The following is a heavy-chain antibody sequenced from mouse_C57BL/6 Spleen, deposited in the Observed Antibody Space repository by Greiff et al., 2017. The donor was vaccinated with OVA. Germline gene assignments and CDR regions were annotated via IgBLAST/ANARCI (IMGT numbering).Heavy chain of an antibody. Sequence: QVHVKQPGTELVKPGASVKLSCKASGYTFTSYWMHWVKQRPGQGLEWIGNINPSNGGTNYNEKFKSKATLTVDKSSSTAYMQLSSLTSEDSAVYYCARDDGYYGYFDVWGTGTTVTVSS. CDR2: INPSNGGT. V-gene: IGHV1-53*01. J-gene: IGHJ1*03. CDR3: ARDDGYYGYFDV. CDR1: GYTFTSYW. D-gene: IGHD2-3*01.